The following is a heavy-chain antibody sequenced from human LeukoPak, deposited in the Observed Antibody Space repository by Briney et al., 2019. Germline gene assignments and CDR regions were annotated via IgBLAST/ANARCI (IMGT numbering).Heavy chain of an antibody. D-gene: IGHD3-10*01. CDR2: ITDTGSTV. CDR3: ARNMKSYSGSYYMRGDDAFDV. V-gene: IGHV3-11*04. CDR1: GFTFSDFF. J-gene: IGHJ3*01. Sequence: GGSLRLSCAASGFTFSDFFMAWIRQLPGEGLEWIGHITDTGSTVYYGDSVRGRFTMSRDNAKNSLYLHMSSLRVEDTAVYYCARNMKSYSGSYYMRGDDAFDVWGQGIAVVVSS.